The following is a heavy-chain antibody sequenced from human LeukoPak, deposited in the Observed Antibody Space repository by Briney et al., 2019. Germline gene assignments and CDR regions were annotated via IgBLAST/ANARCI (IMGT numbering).Heavy chain of an antibody. J-gene: IGHJ4*02. D-gene: IGHD5-18*01. CDR1: GFTFSSYA. V-gene: IGHV3-23*01. Sequence: GGSLRLSCAASGFTFSSYAMSWVRQAPGKGLEWVSAISGSGGGTYYADSVKGRFTISRDNSKNTLYLQMNSLRAEDTAVYYSAKDRRIQLWLGFDYWGQGTLVTVSS. CDR2: ISGSGGGT. CDR3: AKDRRIQLWLGFDY.